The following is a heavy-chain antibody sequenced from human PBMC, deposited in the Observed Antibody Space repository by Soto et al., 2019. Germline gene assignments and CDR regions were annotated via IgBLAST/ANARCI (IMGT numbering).Heavy chain of an antibody. Sequence: RSEPLSLTCTVYGGSISSYYWSWIRQPPGKALEWIGYMYYGGRTNYNPSLKSRVTISVDTSKMQVSLKLSSVTAADTAVYFCARGTPSPLIVRSSRGPWFDPWSQGTLVTVSS. D-gene: IGHD2-15*01. V-gene: IGHV4-59*08. CDR2: MYYGGRT. CDR3: ARGTPSPLIVRSSRGPWFDP. CDR1: GGSISSYY. J-gene: IGHJ5*02.